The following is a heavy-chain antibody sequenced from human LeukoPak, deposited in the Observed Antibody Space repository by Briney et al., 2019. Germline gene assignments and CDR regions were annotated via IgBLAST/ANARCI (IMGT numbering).Heavy chain of an antibody. Sequence: GASVKVSCKASGYTFTGYYMHWVRQAPGQGLEWMGWINPNSGDTNYVRKFQGRVTMTRDTSISTVYMELSRLRSDDTAVYYCARGGGYCSSISCYDGFDPWGQGTLVTVSS. CDR1: GYTFTGYY. J-gene: IGHJ5*02. D-gene: IGHD2-2*01. V-gene: IGHV1-2*02. CDR2: INPNSGDT. CDR3: ARGGGYCSSISCYDGFDP.